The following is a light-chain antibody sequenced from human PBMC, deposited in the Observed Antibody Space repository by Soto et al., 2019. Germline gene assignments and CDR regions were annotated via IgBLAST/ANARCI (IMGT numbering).Light chain of an antibody. Sequence: EIVLTQSPATLSLSPGERATLSCRASQSVSIYLAWYQQKPGQAPRLLIFDASNRATGIPARFSGSGSGTDFTLNIRSLEPEDFAVYYCQKRNTWPPEITFGQGTRLEIK. CDR2: DAS. V-gene: IGKV3-11*01. J-gene: IGKJ5*01. CDR3: QKRNTWPPEIT. CDR1: QSVSIY.